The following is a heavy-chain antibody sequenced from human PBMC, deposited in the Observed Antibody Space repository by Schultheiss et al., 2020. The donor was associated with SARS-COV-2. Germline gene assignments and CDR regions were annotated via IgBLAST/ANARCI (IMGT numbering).Heavy chain of an antibody. CDR1: GFTFSSYE. D-gene: IGHD6-19*01. Sequence: GGSLRLSCAASGFTFSSYEMNWVRQAPGKGLEWVSYISSSGSTIYYADSVKGRFTISRDNAKNSLYLQMNSLRAEDTAVYYCASGPKNIAVVEVYYYGMDVWGQGTTVTVSS. V-gene: IGHV3-48*03. J-gene: IGHJ6*02. CDR2: ISSSGSTI. CDR3: ASGPKNIAVVEVYYYGMDV.